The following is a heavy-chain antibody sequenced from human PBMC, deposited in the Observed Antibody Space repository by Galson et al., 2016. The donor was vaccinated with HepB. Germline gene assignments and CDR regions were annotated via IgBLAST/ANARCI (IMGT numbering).Heavy chain of an antibody. CDR1: GYSFTDYW. CDR2: IYPGASHT. Sequence: QSGAEVKKPGESLRISCKGSGYSFTDYWIGWVRQMPGKGLEWVGIIYPGASHTRYSPSFQGQVTISADKSISTAYPQWSSLKASDTAIYYCARRLTHDSKIWDIDYWGQGTLVTVSS. CDR3: ARRLTHDSKIWDIDY. D-gene: IGHD3-16*01. V-gene: IGHV5-51*01. J-gene: IGHJ4*02.